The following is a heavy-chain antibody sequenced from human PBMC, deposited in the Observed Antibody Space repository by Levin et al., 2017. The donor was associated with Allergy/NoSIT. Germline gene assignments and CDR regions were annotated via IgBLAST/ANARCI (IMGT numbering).Heavy chain of an antibody. V-gene: IGHV3-53*01. CDR2: IYSGGST. CDR1: GFTISSNY. J-gene: IGHJ6*02. Sequence: GESLKISCAASGFTISSNYMSWVRQAPGKGLEWVSVIYSGGSTYYADSVKGRFTISRDNSKNTLYLQMNSLRAEDTAVYYCARDQNYYYGMDVWGQGTTVTVSS. CDR3: ARDQNYYYGMDV.